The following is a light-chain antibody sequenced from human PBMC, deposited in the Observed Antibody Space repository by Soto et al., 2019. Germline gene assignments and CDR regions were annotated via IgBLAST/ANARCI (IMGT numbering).Light chain of an antibody. V-gene: IGLV2-14*01. Sequence: QSALTQPVSVSGSPGQSITISCTGTSSDVGGYNYVSWYQQHPGKAPKLMIYEVSNRPSGVSNRFSGSKSGNTASLTISGPQAEDEADYYCSSYTSSSTLYVFGTGTKVTVL. CDR1: SSDVGGYNY. J-gene: IGLJ1*01. CDR2: EVS. CDR3: SSYTSSSTLYV.